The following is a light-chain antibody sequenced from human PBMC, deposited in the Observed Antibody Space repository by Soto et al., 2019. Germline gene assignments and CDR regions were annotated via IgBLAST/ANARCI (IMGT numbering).Light chain of an antibody. Sequence: DMVLTQSPGTLSLSPGERATLSCRASQSVSSSDLAWYQQKPGQAPRLLIYGASSRATGIPDRFSGSGSGTDFTLTISSLEPEDFAVYYCQQYGSSPSAFGPGTKVDIK. CDR3: QQYGSSPSA. V-gene: IGKV3-20*01. J-gene: IGKJ1*01. CDR1: QSVSSSD. CDR2: GAS.